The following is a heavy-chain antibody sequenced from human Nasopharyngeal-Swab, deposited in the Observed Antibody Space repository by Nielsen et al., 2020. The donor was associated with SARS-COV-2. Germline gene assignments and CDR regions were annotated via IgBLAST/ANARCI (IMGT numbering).Heavy chain of an antibody. J-gene: IGHJ4*02. D-gene: IGHD3-16*02. Sequence: WVRQAPGQRLEWIGWIVVGSGNTNYAQKFQERVTITRDMSTSTAYMELSSLRSEDTAVYYCAADPRYYDYIWGGYRYNPGYWGQGTLVTVSS. CDR2: IVVGSGNT. CDR3: AADPRYYDYIWGGYRYNPGY. V-gene: IGHV1-58*01.